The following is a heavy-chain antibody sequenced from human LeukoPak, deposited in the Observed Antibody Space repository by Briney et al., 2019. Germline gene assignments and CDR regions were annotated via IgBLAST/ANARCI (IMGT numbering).Heavy chain of an antibody. J-gene: IGHJ4*02. CDR1: GGSFSGYY. CDR2: INDSGST. D-gene: IGHD6-6*01. Sequence: PSETLSLTCAVYGGSFSGYYWSWIRQPPGKGLEWIGEINDSGSTNYNPSLKSRVTISVDTSKNQFSLKLRSVTAADTAVYYCARAPSIAARLPDYWGQGTLVTVSS. V-gene: IGHV4-34*01. CDR3: ARAPSIAARLPDY.